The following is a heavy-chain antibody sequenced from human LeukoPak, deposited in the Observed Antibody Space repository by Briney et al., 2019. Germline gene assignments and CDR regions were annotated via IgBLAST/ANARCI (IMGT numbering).Heavy chain of an antibody. J-gene: IGHJ4*02. D-gene: IGHD3-22*01. V-gene: IGHV1-2*02. CDR2: INPNSGDT. CDR1: GYTFTGYD. Sequence: ASVKVSCKASGYTFTGYDMHWVRQAPGQGLEWMGWINPNSGDTNYAQKFQGRVTMTRDTSISTAYMELSRLRSDDTAVYYSARDLEDGYYYDSSGYLDCWGQGTLVTVSS. CDR3: ARDLEDGYYYDSSGYLDC.